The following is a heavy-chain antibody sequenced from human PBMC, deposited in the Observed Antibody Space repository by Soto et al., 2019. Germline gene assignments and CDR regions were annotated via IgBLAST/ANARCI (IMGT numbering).Heavy chain of an antibody. CDR1: GFTFSSYA. J-gene: IGHJ4*02. CDR2: ISGSGGST. CDR3: AKALIFNGVVVAATPYFDY. Sequence: EVQLLESGGGLVQPGGSLRLSCAASGFTFSSYAMSWVRQAPGKGLEWVSAISGSGGSTYYADSVKGRFTISRDNSKNTLYLQMNSLRAEDTAVYYCAKALIFNGVVVAATPYFDYWGQGTLVTVSS. V-gene: IGHV3-23*01. D-gene: IGHD2-15*01.